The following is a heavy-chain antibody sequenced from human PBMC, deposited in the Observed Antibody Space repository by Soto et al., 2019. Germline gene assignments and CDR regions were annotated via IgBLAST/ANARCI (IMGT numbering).Heavy chain of an antibody. D-gene: IGHD2-15*01. CDR3: ASIYCSGGSCYSAYYYYGMDV. CDR2: IHGGGGGT. J-gene: IGHJ6*02. Sequence: GGSLRLSCAAAGFTFSDYAMSWVRQAPGRGLEWVSSIHGGGGGTYYADSVKGRFTISRDNSKNTLYLQMNSLRAEDTAVYYCASIYCSGGSCYSAYYYYGMDVWGQGTTVTVSS. V-gene: IGHV3-23*01. CDR1: GFTFSDYA.